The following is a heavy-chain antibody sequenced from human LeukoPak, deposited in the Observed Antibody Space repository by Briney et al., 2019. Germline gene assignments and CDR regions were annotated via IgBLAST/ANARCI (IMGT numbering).Heavy chain of an antibody. CDR3: AKILRGYSYGYYFDY. CDR1: GFTFSRYG. V-gene: IGHV3-30*02. Sequence: GGSLRLSCAASGFTFSRYGMHWVRQAPGKGLEWVAFIRYDGSNKYYGDSVKGRFTISRDNSKNTLYLQMNSLRAEDTAVYHCAKILRGYSYGYYFDYWGQGTLVTVSS. J-gene: IGHJ4*02. D-gene: IGHD5-18*01. CDR2: IRYDGSNK.